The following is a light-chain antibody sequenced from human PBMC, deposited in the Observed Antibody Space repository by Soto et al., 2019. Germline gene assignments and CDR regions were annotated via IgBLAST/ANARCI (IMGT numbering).Light chain of an antibody. CDR3: SSYLSTSALG. J-gene: IGLJ3*02. Sequence: QSALTQPASVSGSPGQSITISCAGSSSDIGYYNSVSWYQQHPGKAPKLIIHEVNNRPSGVSNRFSGSKSGNTASLTISGLQTEDEADYYCSSYLSTSALGFGGGTKLTVL. CDR2: EVN. V-gene: IGLV2-14*01. CDR1: SSDIGYYNS.